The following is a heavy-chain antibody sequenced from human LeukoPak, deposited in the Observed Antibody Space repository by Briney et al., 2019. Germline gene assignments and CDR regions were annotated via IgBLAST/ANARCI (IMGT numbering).Heavy chain of an antibody. CDR2: IKQDGSET. CDR3: ARAILTGVDYSDY. D-gene: IGHD3-9*01. Sequence: GGSLRLSCAASGFTFSNYWMSWVRQAPGKGLEWVANIKQDGSETYSVDSVKGRFTISRDNAKNSLYLQMNSLRAEDTAVYYCARAILTGVDYSDYWGQGTLVTVSS. V-gene: IGHV3-7*01. J-gene: IGHJ4*02. CDR1: GFTFSNYW.